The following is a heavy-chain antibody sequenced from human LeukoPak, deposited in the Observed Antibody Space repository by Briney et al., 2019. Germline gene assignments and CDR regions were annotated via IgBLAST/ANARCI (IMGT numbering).Heavy chain of an antibody. Sequence: GGSLRLSCGASGFTFSTYWMHWVRQASGKGLVWVSRIDVDGSTTGYADSVKGRFTISRDNAKNTVYLQMNSLRAEDTAVYYCVRGYTYGLDNWGQGTLVTVSS. CDR1: GFTFSTYW. J-gene: IGHJ4*02. CDR3: VRGYTYGLDN. D-gene: IGHD5-18*01. CDR2: IDVDGSTT. V-gene: IGHV3-74*01.